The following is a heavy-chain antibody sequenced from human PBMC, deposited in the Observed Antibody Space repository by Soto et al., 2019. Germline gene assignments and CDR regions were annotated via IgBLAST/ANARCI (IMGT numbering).Heavy chain of an antibody. J-gene: IGHJ3*02. CDR1: GFTFSSYS. CDR2: ISSSSSTI. V-gene: IGHV3-48*01. CDR3: ARDPPHYCSGGSCYSPQAFDI. Sequence: GGSLRLSCAASGFTFSSYSMNWVRQAPGKGLEWVSYISSSSSTIYYADFVKGRFTISRDNAKNSLYLQMNSLRAEDTAVYYCARDPPHYCSGGSCYSPQAFDIWGQGTMVTVSS. D-gene: IGHD2-15*01.